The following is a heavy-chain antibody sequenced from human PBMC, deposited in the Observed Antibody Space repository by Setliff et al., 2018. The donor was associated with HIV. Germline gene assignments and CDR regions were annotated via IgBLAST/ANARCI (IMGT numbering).Heavy chain of an antibody. CDR3: ARPALGIGGGSRFDN. Sequence: PSETLSLTCTVSGGSISSRYYWGWIRQPPGKGLEWIGNIHYGGFFWYSPSLKSRVTISVDTSKNQFSLKLSSVTAADTAVYYCARPALGIGGGSRFDNWGQGTRVTVSS. J-gene: IGHJ4*02. CDR1: GGSISSRYY. CDR2: IHYGGFF. D-gene: IGHD3-10*01. V-gene: IGHV4-39*01.